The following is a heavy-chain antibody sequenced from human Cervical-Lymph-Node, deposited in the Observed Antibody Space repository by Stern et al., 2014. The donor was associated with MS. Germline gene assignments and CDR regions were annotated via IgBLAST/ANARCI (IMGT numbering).Heavy chain of an antibody. CDR3: ARQGNVDWSPHSYYVMDV. V-gene: IGHV2-5*02. J-gene: IGHJ6*02. Sequence: QITLKESGPTLVKPTETLTLTCSLSGFSIRTSGVGVGWIRQPPGKALEWLAIIYSDEDKPYSPSLKGRLTVSQDTSKNQVVLTMTNMDPVDTATYYCARQGNVDWSPHSYYVMDVWGQGTTVTVTS. CDR1: GFSIRTSGVG. D-gene: IGHD3-9*01. CDR2: IYSDEDK.